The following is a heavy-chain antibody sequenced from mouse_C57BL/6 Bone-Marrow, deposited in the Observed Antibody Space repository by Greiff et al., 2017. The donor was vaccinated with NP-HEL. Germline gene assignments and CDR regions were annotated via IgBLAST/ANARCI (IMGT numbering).Heavy chain of an antibody. CDR3: ARDGPFYYGSSHWYFDV. CDR1: GFTFSSYA. Sequence: DVMLVESGGGLVKPGGSLKLSCAASGFTFSSYAMSWVRQTPEKRLEWVATISDGGSYTYYPDNVKGRFTISRDNAKNNLYLQMSQLKSEDTAMYYWARDGPFYYGSSHWYFDVWGTGTTVTVSS. CDR2: ISDGGSYT. J-gene: IGHJ1*03. D-gene: IGHD1-1*01. V-gene: IGHV5-4*01.